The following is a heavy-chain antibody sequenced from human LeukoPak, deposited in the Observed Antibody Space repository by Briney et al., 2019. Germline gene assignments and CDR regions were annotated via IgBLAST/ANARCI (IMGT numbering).Heavy chain of an antibody. J-gene: IGHJ3*02. D-gene: IGHD2-2*01. CDR2: IRYDGSNK. CDR3: AKDQFVVVPATDAFDI. Sequence: PGGSLRLSCAASGFTFSSYGMHWVRQAPGKWLEWVAFIRYDGSNKYYADSVKGRFTISRDNSKNTLYLQMNSLRAEDTAVYYCAKDQFVVVPATDAFDIWGQGTMVTVSS. V-gene: IGHV3-30*02. CDR1: GFTFSSYG.